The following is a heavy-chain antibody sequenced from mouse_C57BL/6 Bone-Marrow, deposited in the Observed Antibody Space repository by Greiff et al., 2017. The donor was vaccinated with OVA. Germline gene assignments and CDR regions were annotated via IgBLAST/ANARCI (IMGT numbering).Heavy chain of an antibody. D-gene: IGHD3-2*01. Sequence: EVQLQQSGPVLVKPGASVTMSCKASGYTFTDYYMHWVKQSHGKSLEWIGVLNPYNGGTSYNQKFKGKATLTVDKSSSTADMELNSLTSEDSAVYYCARKEDSSVAYWGQGTLVTVSA. V-gene: IGHV1-19*01. CDR3: ARKEDSSVAY. J-gene: IGHJ3*01. CDR2: LNPYNGGT. CDR1: GYTFTDYY.